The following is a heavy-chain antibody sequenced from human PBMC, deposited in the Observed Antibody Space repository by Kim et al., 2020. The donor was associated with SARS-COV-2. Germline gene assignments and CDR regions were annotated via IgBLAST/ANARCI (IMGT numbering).Heavy chain of an antibody. Sequence: SETLSLTCAVYGGSFGGYFWYWIRQPPGKGLEWIGEINYSGSADYKPSLKSRVTISVDTSKNQLSLNLKSVTDAATAVYYCAGGVTGGGILDSCGRGAPVTVSS. CDR1: GGSFGGYF. D-gene: IGHD2-8*02. J-gene: IGHJ4*02. CDR3: AGGVTGGGILDS. CDR2: INYSGSA. V-gene: IGHV4-34*01.